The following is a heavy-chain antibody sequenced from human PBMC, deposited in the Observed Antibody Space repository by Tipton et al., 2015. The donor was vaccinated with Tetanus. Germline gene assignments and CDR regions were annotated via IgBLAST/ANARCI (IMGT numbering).Heavy chain of an antibody. CDR1: GFTFSSYW. D-gene: IGHD3-10*01. Sequence: SLRLSCVASGFTFSSYWMSWVRQAPGKGLEWVSAISSSSTWKYYADSVKGRFTISRDNAKNSLSLQMNSLRAEDTAVYYCAKAKTWINLWFGDLWGQGTLVTVSA. J-gene: IGHJ5*02. CDR2: ISSSSTWK. CDR3: AKAKTWINLWFGDL. V-gene: IGHV3-21*06.